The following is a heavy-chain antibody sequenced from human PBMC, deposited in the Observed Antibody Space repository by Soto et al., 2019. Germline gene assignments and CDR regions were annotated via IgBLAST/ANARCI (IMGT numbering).Heavy chain of an antibody. CDR3: ATLGPCSGGTCYSRPLDN. CDR1: GYNFATTS. Sequence: QAHLQQSGAEVKKPGASVKVSCEASGYNFATTSIAWVRQAPGQGLEWMGWITPYNGHTNYEQKLQGRVTMTTDTSTNTAHMEVRSLRSDDTAVYYCATLGPCSGGTCYSRPLDNWGQGTLVTVSS. CDR2: ITPYNGHT. J-gene: IGHJ4*02. D-gene: IGHD2-15*01. V-gene: IGHV1-18*01.